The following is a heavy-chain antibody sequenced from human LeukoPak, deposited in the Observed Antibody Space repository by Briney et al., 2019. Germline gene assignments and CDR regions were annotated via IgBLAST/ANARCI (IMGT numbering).Heavy chain of an antibody. CDR1: GSTFSSYG. Sequence: GGSLRLSCAASGSTFSSYGMHWVRQAPGKGLEWVAVISYDGSNKYYADSVKGRFTISRDNSKNTLYLQMNSLRAEDTAVYYCAKDPITMIEAYYFDYWGQGTLVTVSS. CDR2: ISYDGSNK. J-gene: IGHJ4*02. CDR3: AKDPITMIEAYYFDY. D-gene: IGHD3-22*01. V-gene: IGHV3-30*18.